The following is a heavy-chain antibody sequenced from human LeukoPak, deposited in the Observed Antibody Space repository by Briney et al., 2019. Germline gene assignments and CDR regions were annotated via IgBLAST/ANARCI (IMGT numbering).Heavy chain of an antibody. CDR3: ARTDDGANFDY. J-gene: IGHJ4*02. D-gene: IGHD4/OR15-4a*01. Sequence: SETLSLTCAVYSGYFNTYYWSWIRQPPGKGLEWIGEINHSGTTNYNPSLKSRVTLSVDTPRRQFSLELTSVTAADTAVYYCARTDDGANFDYWGQGSLVTVSS. CDR1: SGYFNTYY. CDR2: INHSGTT. V-gene: IGHV4-34*01.